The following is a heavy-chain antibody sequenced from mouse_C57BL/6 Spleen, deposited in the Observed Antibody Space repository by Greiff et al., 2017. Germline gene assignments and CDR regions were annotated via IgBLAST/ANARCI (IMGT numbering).Heavy chain of an antibody. CDR1: GFTFSSYA. J-gene: IGHJ4*01. CDR3: ARGDGNYVDYYAMDY. D-gene: IGHD2-1*01. CDR2: ISDGGSYT. Sequence: EVKVVESGGGLVKPGGSLKLSCAASGFTFSSYAMSWVRQTPEKRLEWVATISDGGSYTYYPDNVKGRFTISRDNAKNNLYLQMSHLKSEDTAMYYCARGDGNYVDYYAMDYWGQGTSVTVSS. V-gene: IGHV5-4*03.